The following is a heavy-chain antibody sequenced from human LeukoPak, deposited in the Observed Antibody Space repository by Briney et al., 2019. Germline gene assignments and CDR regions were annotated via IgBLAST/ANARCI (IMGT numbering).Heavy chain of an antibody. CDR2: ISSSSSYI. V-gene: IGHV3-21*01. D-gene: IGHD3-10*01. Sequence: GGSLRLSCAASGFTFSSYGMSWVRQAPGKGLEWVSSISSSSSYIYYADSVKGRFTISRDNAKNSLYLQMNSLRAEDTAVYFCARDEYYSKYDYWGQGTLVTVSS. CDR3: ARDEYYSKYDY. J-gene: IGHJ4*02. CDR1: GFTFSSYG.